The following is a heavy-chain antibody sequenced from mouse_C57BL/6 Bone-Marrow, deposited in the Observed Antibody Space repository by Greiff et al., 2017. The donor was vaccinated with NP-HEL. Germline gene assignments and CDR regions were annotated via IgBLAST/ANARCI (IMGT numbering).Heavy chain of an antibody. J-gene: IGHJ2*01. V-gene: IGHV7-1*01. CDR1: GFTFSDFY. Sequence: EVKLMESGGGLVQSGRSLRLSCATSGFTFSDFYMEWVRQAPGKGLEWIAASRNKANDYTTEYSASVKGRFIVSRDTSQSILYLQMNALRAEDTAIYYCARDAEGNPFDYWGQGTTLTVSS. CDR2: SRNKANDYTT. CDR3: ARDAEGNPFDY. D-gene: IGHD2-1*01.